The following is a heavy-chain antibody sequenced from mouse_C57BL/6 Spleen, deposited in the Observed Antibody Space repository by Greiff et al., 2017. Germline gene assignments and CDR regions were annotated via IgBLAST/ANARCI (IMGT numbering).Heavy chain of an antibody. V-gene: IGHV1-50*01. CDR3: ARHYYGSSYWYFEV. Sequence: QVQLQQPGAELVKPGASVKLSCKASGYTFTSYWMQWVTQRPGQGLEWIGEIDPSDSYTNYNQKFKGKATLTVDTASSTAYMQLSSLTSEDSAVYYCARHYYGSSYWYFEVWGTGTTVTVSS. CDR2: IDPSDSYT. J-gene: IGHJ1*03. CDR1: GYTFTSYW. D-gene: IGHD1-1*01.